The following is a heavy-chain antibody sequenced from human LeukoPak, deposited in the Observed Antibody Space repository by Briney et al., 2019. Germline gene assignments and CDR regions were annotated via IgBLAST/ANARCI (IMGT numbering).Heavy chain of an antibody. J-gene: IGHJ4*02. V-gene: IGHV3-23*01. Sequence: GGSLRLSCAASGFTFSSYAMSWVRQAPGKGLEWVSAISGSGGSTYYADSVKGRFTISRDNAKNSLYLQMNSLRAEDTAVYYCARLGMAAFDYWGQGTLVTVSS. CDR3: ARLGMAAFDY. CDR2: ISGSGGST. D-gene: IGHD5-24*01. CDR1: GFTFSSYA.